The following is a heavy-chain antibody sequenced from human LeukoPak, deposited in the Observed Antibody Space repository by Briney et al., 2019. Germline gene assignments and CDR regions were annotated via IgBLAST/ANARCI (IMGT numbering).Heavy chain of an antibody. D-gene: IGHD3-16*02. J-gene: IGHJ4*02. V-gene: IGHV3-7*01. Sequence: PGGSLRLSCAASGFSSSSYWMSWVRRAPGKGLEWVANIKYDGRDTYYVDSVKGRFTISRDNAKNSLYLEMNSLRAEDTAVYYCARDPPKHYDYVWGSYRYNHYWGQGTLVTVSS. CDR1: GFSSSSYW. CDR2: IKYDGRDT. CDR3: ARDPPKHYDYVWGSYRYNHY.